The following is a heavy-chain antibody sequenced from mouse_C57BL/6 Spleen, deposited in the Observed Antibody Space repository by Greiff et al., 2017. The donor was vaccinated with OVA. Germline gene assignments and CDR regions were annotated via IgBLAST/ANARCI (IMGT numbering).Heavy chain of an antibody. J-gene: IGHJ2*01. CDR1: GFNIKNTY. Sequence: VQLQQSVAELVRPGASVKLSCTASGFNIKNTYMHWVKQRPEQGLEWIGRIDPANGNTKYAPKFQGKATITEDTSSNTAYLQLSNLTSESTAIYYCSYYDGSSGVVDLDYWGQGTTLTVSS. D-gene: IGHD1-1*01. V-gene: IGHV14-3*01. CDR3: SYYDGSSGVVDLDY. CDR2: IDPANGNT.